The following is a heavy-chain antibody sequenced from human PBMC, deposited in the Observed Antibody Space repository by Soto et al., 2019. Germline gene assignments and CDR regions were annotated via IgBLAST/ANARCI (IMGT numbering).Heavy chain of an antibody. CDR3: ARTYDSNGYANEFDS. D-gene: IGHD3-22*01. Sequence: QVVLQESGPGLVKPSETLSLTCSVSGRSITSYYWSWVRQQPGKGLEWIGYIYDNGITSQNPSLKSRVTRPADTSQNQCSLKLTSVTGADTAVYYCARTYDSNGYANEFDSWGQGILVTVTS. CDR2: IYDNGIT. J-gene: IGHJ4*02. CDR1: GRSITSYY. V-gene: IGHV4-59*12.